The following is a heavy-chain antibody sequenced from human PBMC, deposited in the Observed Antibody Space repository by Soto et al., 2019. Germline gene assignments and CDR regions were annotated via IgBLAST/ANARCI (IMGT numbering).Heavy chain of an antibody. CDR1: GGSISSGNYY. V-gene: IGHV4-30-4*01. Sequence: SETLSLTCTVSGGSISSGNYYWSWIRQPPGKGLEWIGFISYSGSTYYSLSLKSRVTISVDTSKNQFSLKLSSVTAADTAVYYCARHRYSYGVYYFDYWGQGTLVTVSS. CDR2: ISYSGST. J-gene: IGHJ4*02. D-gene: IGHD5-18*01. CDR3: ARHRYSYGVYYFDY.